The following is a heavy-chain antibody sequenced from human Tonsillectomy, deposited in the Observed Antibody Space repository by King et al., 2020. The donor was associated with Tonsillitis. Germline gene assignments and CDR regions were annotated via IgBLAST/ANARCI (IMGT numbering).Heavy chain of an antibody. Sequence: VQLVESGGALVQPGGSLRLSCAASGFTFSRYWMTWVRQAPGKGLEWVASIKYDGREEKYIDSVKGRFTISRDNAQKSVWLQLNRLRGEDTAVYYCVQPVISVFAAWGQGSLVTVSS. CDR3: VQPVISVFAA. CDR1: GFTFSRYW. CDR2: IKYDGREE. V-gene: IGHV3-7*01. D-gene: IGHD1-14*01. J-gene: IGHJ5*02.